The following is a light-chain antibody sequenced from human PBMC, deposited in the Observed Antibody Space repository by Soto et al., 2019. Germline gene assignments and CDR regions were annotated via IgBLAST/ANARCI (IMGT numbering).Light chain of an antibody. CDR2: AAS. CDR1: QGISSN. CDR3: QQLNRLPFT. J-gene: IGKJ3*01. Sequence: DIQLTQSPSFLSASVGDRVTISCRASQGISSNFAWYQQKPGNAPQLLIYAASTLKSAVPSRFSGSGSGTEFTLTISSLQPEDFATYYCQQLNRLPFTFAPGTKVDIK. V-gene: IGKV1-9*01.